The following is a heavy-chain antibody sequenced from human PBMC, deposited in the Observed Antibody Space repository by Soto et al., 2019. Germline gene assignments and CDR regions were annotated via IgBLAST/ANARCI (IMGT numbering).Heavy chain of an antibody. CDR1: GGSFSGYY. CDR2: INHSGST. CDR3: ARTYSSSWSPFDY. V-gene: IGHV4-34*01. Sequence: VQLQQWGAGLLKPSETLSLTCAVYGGSFSGYYWSWIRQPPGKGLEWIGEINHSGSTNYNPSLKSRVTISVDTSKNQFSLKLSSVSAADTGVYYCARTYSSSWSPFDYWGQGTLVTVSS. J-gene: IGHJ4*02. D-gene: IGHD6-13*01.